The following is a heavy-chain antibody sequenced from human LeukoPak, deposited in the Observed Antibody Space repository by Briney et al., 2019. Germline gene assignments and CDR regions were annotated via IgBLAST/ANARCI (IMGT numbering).Heavy chain of an antibody. CDR2: IRHHGMND. J-gene: IGHJ4*02. CDR1: GFTFSSFG. CDR3: AKDRRDYGDYGLDY. D-gene: IGHD4-17*01. Sequence: PGGSLRLSCAASGFTFSSFGMHWVRQTPTKGLEWVAFIRHHGMNDSCVDSVKGRFTISRDNSKHTLYLQMNSLRVEDTAVYYCAKDRRDYGDYGLDYWGQGTLVTVSS. V-gene: IGHV3-30*02.